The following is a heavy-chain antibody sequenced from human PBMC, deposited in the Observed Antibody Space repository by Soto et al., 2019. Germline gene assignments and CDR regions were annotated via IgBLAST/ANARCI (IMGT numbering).Heavy chain of an antibody. V-gene: IGHV4-34*01. J-gene: IGHJ5*02. Sequence: SETLSLTCAVYGGSFSCYSLSWVRQPPGKGLEWIGEINHSGSTNYNPSLKSRVTISVDTSKNQFSLKLSSVTAADTAVYYCARGGSYGGNFYAWGQGTLVTVSS. CDR2: INHSGST. D-gene: IGHD4-17*01. CDR1: GGSFSCYS. CDR3: ARGGSYGGNFYA.